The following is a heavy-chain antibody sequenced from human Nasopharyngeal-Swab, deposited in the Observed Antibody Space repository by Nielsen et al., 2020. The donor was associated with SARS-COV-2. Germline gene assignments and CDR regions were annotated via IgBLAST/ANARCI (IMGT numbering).Heavy chain of an antibody. J-gene: IGHJ4*02. CDR1: GDIFTGYY. Sequence: ASVKKFCKAAGDIFTGYYMNWVRQDAGQGLEWRGRINPNSGGTNYAQKFQGRVTMTRDTSISTAYMELSSLRSDETAVYYCASRWVAAADYWGQGNLVTVSS. V-gene: IGHV1-2*06. CDR3: ASRWVAAADY. D-gene: IGHD6-13*01. CDR2: INPNSGGT.